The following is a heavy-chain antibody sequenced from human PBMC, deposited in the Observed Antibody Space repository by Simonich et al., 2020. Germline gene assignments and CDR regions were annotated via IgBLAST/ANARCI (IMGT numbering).Heavy chain of an antibody. CDR1: GYTFTSYG. D-gene: IGHD6-13*01. J-gene: IGHJ4*02. Sequence: QVLLVQSGAELKKPGASVKVSCKASGYTFTSYGISWLRQAPGQVLEWMGWIRAYNGNTNDAQKLQGRVTMTTDTSTSTAYMELRSLRSDDTAVYYCARDQGGRAAAATDYWGQGTLVTVSS. CDR2: IRAYNGNT. CDR3: ARDQGGRAAAATDY. V-gene: IGHV1-18*01.